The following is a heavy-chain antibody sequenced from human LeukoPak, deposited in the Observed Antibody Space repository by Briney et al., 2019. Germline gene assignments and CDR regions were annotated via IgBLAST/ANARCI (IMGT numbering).Heavy chain of an antibody. CDR1: GFTFSNYW. V-gene: IGHV3-74*01. CDR2: IKYDGSAT. CDR3: VSGSLQSGYNFGY. D-gene: IGHD3-3*01. Sequence: GGSLRLSCAASGFTFSNYWMHWIRQVPGKGLVWVSHIKYDGSATNYADSVKGRFTISRDNAKNTLYLQMNSLRAEDTAVYYCVSGSLQSGYNFGYWGQGALVTVSS. J-gene: IGHJ4*02.